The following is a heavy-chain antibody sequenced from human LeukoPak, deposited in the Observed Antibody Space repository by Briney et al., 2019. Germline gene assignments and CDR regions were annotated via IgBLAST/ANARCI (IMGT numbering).Heavy chain of an antibody. D-gene: IGHD3-10*01. Sequence: GGSLRLSCAASGFTFSSYWMHWVRQAPGKGLVWVSRINSDGSSTSYADSVKGRFTISRDNAKNTLYLQMNSLRAEDTAVYYCARAPVLGYYGSGSYYNWELFGYWGQGTLVTVSS. CDR1: GFTFSSYW. V-gene: IGHV3-74*01. J-gene: IGHJ4*02. CDR3: ARAPVLGYYGSGSYYNWELFGY. CDR2: INSDGSST.